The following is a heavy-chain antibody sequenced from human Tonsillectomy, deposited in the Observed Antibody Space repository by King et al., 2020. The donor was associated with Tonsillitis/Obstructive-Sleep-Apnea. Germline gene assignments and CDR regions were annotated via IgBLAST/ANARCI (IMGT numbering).Heavy chain of an antibody. V-gene: IGHV4-59*01. CDR2: IHYSGST. D-gene: IGHD2-8*01. CDR1: GGSISSYY. CDR3: ARDMVLEAGGDAFDI. J-gene: IGHJ3*02. Sequence: QLQESGPGLVKPSETLSLTCTVSGGSISSYYWSWIRQPPGKGLEWIAYIHYSGSTNYNPSLQSRVTISVDTSKNQFSLKLSSVTAADTAVYYCARDMVLEAGGDAFDIWGQGTMVTVSS.